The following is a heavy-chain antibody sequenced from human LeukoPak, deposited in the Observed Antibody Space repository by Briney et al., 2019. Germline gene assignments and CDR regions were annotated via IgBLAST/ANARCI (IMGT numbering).Heavy chain of an antibody. CDR1: GFTFSSYA. CDR3: AKDIVGSSWYRSSFDY. J-gene: IGHJ4*02. CDR2: ISWNSGSI. D-gene: IGHD6-13*01. V-gene: IGHV3-9*01. Sequence: HPGGSLRLSCAASGFTFSSYAMSWVRQAPGKGLEWVSGISWNSGSIGYADSVKGRFTISRDNAKNSLYLQMNSLRAEDTALYYCAKDIVGSSWYRSSFDYWGQGTLVTVSS.